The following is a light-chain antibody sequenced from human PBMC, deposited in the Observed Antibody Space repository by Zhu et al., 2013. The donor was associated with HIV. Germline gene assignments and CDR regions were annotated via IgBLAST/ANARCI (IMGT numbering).Light chain of an antibody. CDR2: DAS. CDR3: QQYNNWPGT. CDR1: QSVSSS. V-gene: IGKV3-15*01. J-gene: IGKJ1*01. Sequence: EIVMTQSPATLSVSPGERATLSCRASQSVSSSLAWHQQKPGQAPRLLIYDASTRVTDVPARFSGSGSGTEFTLTISSLQSEDFAVYYCQQYNNWPGTFGQGTKVEIK.